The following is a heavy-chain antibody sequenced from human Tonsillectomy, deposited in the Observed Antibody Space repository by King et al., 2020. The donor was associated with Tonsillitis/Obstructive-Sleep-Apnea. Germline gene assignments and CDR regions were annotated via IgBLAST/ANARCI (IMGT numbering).Heavy chain of an antibody. CDR2: IYYSGST. CDR1: GGSISSYY. J-gene: IGHJ4*02. D-gene: IGHD3-9*01. Sequence: QLQESGPGLVKPSETLSLTCTVSGGSISSYYWSWIRQPPGKGLEWIGYIYYSGSTNYNASLKSRVTISVDTSNNQFSLRLISVTASDRAVYYCAGAPYYDLLTGREYYFNSWGQGTLVTVSS. V-gene: IGHV4-59*12. CDR3: AGAPYYDLLTGREYYFNS.